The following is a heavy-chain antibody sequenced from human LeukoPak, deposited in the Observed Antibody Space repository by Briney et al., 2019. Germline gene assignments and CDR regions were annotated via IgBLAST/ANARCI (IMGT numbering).Heavy chain of an antibody. CDR1: GFRFNNNA. Sequence: GGSLRLSCAASGFRFNNNAMSWVRHAPGEGLEWVSAINGGGDATEYADSVKGRFTISRDNSKKTLYLQMNSLRPEDTAVYYCARCTASCYANAFDVWGQGTLLTVSS. J-gene: IGHJ3*01. D-gene: IGHD2-2*01. CDR3: ARCTASCYANAFDV. CDR2: INGGGDAT. V-gene: IGHV3-23*01.